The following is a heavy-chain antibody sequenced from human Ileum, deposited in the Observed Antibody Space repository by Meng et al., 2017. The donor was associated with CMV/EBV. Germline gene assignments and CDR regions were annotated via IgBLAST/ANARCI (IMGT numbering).Heavy chain of an antibody. V-gene: IGHV4-34*02. J-gene: IGHJ4*02. CDR1: GGYFICYH. D-gene: IGHD1-26*01. CDR2: INHSGGS. CDR3: ATGTSQAWELLHS. Sequence: VRLPQWGAGLLTPSASLALTCGVCGGYFICYHWSWIRQPQGKGLEWIGEINHSGGSNYNPSLKSRVTISLDTSKTQFSLKLNSVTAADTAVYYCATGTSQAWELLHSWGQGILVTVSS.